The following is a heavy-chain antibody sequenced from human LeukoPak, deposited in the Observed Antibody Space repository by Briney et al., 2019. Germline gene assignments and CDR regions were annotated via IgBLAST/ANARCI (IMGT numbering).Heavy chain of an antibody. D-gene: IGHD3-22*01. CDR3: ARXXXEIGGYYPEYFRH. Sequence: GGSLRLSCAASGFTFSTYWMHWVRQAPGKGLVWVSRIKSDGSTNYADSVKGRFTISRDNANNTLSLQMNSLRPEDTGVYYFARXXXEIGGYYPEYFRHWGQGTLVTVSS. V-gene: IGHV3-74*01. J-gene: IGHJ1*01. CDR2: IKSDGST. CDR1: GFTFSTYW.